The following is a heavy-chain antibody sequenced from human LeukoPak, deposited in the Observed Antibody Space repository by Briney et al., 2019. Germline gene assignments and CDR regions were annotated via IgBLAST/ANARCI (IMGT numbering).Heavy chain of an antibody. Sequence: GESPQISCKGSGYSFTSYWISWVRQMPGKGLEWMGRIDPSDSYTNYSPSFQGHVTISADKSTSTAYLQWSSLKASDTAMYYCARHQIVGATRSPFDYWGQGTLVTVSS. D-gene: IGHD1-26*01. V-gene: IGHV5-10-1*01. CDR2: IDPSDSYT. CDR1: GYSFTSYW. J-gene: IGHJ4*02. CDR3: ARHQIVGATRSPFDY.